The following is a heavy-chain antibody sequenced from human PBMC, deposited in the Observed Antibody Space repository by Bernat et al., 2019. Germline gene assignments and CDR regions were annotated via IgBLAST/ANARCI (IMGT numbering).Heavy chain of an antibody. CDR1: GFTFSSYW. CDR2: IKQDGSEK. V-gene: IGHV3-7*02. CDR3: AKPRVVGATGPFDY. J-gene: IGHJ4*02. Sequence: VQLVESGGGVVQPGRSLRLSCAASGFTFSSYWMSWVRQAPGKGLEWVANIKQDGSEKYYVDSVKGRFTISRDNAKNSLYLQMNSLRAEDTAVYYCAKPRVVGATGPFDYWGQGTLVTVSS. D-gene: IGHD1-26*01.